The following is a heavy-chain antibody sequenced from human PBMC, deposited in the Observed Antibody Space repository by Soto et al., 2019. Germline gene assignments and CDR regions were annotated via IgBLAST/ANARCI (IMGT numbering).Heavy chain of an antibody. CDR3: ARGQGAAIGDYYYHGMDV. J-gene: IGHJ6*02. Sequence: GGSPRLSWASSGLNFSSSAIHWVRQASGKGLELVGRIRSRANNFATSSAASVKGRFTFSRDDSKNTAYLQMNTLKPEDTAVYYCARGQGAAIGDYYYHGMDVWGQGTTVTVSS. CDR1: GLNFSSSA. V-gene: IGHV3-73*01. CDR2: IRSRANNFAT. D-gene: IGHD2-2*02.